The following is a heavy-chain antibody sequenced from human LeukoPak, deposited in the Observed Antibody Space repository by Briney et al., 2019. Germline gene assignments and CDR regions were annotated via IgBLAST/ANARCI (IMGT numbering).Heavy chain of an antibody. D-gene: IGHD5-18*01. CDR1: GFTFTSSA. CDR3: ARVRGPSRGLSYSYGYAGY. Sequence: GTSVKVSCKASGFTFTSSAVQWVRQARGQRLEWIGWIVVGSGNTNYAQKFQERVTMTRNTSISTAYMELSSLRSEDTAVYYCARVRGPSRGLSYSYGYAGYWGQGTLVTVSS. CDR2: IVVGSGNT. J-gene: IGHJ4*02. V-gene: IGHV1-58*01.